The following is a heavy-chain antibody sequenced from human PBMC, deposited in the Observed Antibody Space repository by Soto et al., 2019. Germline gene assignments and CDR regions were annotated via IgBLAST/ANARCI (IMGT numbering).Heavy chain of an antibody. CDR1: GFAFSTYA. CDR3: AKVTKRAAAGRYEYYKYGMDV. Sequence: PGGSLRLSCAASGFAFSTYAMTWVRQAPGKGLEWVSVISGSGGSSYYAASVKGRFTISRDNSKNTVYLQMNGLRAEDTALYFCAKVTKRAAAGRYEYYKYGMDVWGQGTTVTVS. D-gene: IGHD6-13*01. V-gene: IGHV3-23*01. J-gene: IGHJ6*02. CDR2: ISGSGGSS.